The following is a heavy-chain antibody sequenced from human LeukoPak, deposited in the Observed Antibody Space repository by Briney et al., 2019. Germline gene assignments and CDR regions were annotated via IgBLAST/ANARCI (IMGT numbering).Heavy chain of an antibody. D-gene: IGHD1-26*01. V-gene: IGHV1-69*05. J-gene: IGHJ4*02. Sequence: SVKVSCKASGGTFSSYAISWVRQAPGQGLEWMGRIIPIFGTANYAQKFQGRVTITTDESTSTAYMELSSLRSEDTAVYYCAGLSYSGSYTADYWGQGTLVTVAS. CDR1: GGTFSSYA. CDR3: AGLSYSGSYTADY. CDR2: IIPIFGTA.